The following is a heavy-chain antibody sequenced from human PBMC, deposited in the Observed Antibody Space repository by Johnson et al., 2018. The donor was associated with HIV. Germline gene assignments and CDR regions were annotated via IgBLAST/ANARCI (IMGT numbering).Heavy chain of an antibody. J-gene: IGHJ3*02. V-gene: IGHV3-30*02. D-gene: IGHD3-22*01. CDR3: AKRGSTMIGGAVAFDI. Sequence: QVQLVESGGGVVQPGGSLRLSCAASGFTFSSYGMHWVRQAPGKGLAWVAFIRYDGSNRYYADSVKGRFTISRDNSTNTLYLQMNSRSAEDTAVYYCAKRGSTMIGGAVAFDIWGQGTMVTVSP. CDR1: GFTFSSYG. CDR2: IRYDGSNR.